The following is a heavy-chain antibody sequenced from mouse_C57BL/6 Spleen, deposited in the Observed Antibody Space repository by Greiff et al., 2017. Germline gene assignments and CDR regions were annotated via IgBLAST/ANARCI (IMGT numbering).Heavy chain of an antibody. D-gene: IGHD1-1*01. CDR3: ARAYYYGSSEGVYFDY. CDR1: GYAFSSYW. CDR2: IYPGDGDT. J-gene: IGHJ2*01. V-gene: IGHV1-80*01. Sequence: QVQLQQSGAELVKPGASVKISCKASGYAFSSYWMNWVKQRPGKGLEWIGQIYPGDGDTNYNGKFKGKATLTADKSSSTAYMQLSSLTSEDSAVYFCARAYYYGSSEGVYFDYWGQGTTLTVSS.